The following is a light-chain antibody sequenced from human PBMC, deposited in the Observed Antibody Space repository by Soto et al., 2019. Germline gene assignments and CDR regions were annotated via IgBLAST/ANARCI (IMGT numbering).Light chain of an antibody. CDR2: GTS. J-gene: IGKJ2*01. CDR1: QSISDY. CDR3: QQSYTTANT. Sequence: DIQMTQFPSSLSASVGDRVTITCRASQSISDYLNWYQKKPGKAPKLLIYGTSYLQSEVPSRFSGRGSGTDFTLTIISLQLEDFATYFCQQSYTTANTFGQGTRLEIK. V-gene: IGKV1-39*01.